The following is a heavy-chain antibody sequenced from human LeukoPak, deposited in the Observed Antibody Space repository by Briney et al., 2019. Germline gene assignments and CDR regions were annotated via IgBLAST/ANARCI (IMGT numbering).Heavy chain of an antibody. Sequence: GGSLRLSCAASGFTFSTYTMHWVRQAPGKGLEWVAFISFDGSNTYYADSVKGRFTISRDNSKNTLYLQMNSLRAEDTAVYYCARAGYYLSPYFFDYWGQGTLVTVSS. J-gene: IGHJ4*02. V-gene: IGHV3-30-3*01. CDR1: GFTFSTYT. CDR3: ARAGYYLSPYFFDY. D-gene: IGHD3-3*01. CDR2: ISFDGSNT.